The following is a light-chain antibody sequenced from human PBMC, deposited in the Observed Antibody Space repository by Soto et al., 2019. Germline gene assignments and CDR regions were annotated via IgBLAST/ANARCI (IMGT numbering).Light chain of an antibody. CDR1: SSDVGGYDH. Sequence: QSVLTQPPSASGSLGQSVTISCTGTSSDVGGYDHVSWYQHRPGKAPKLMIFEVYKRPSGVPDRSSGSKTGNTASLTVSGLQAEDEAEYYCCSFAGTNNYVFGPGTKVTVL. CDR2: EVY. J-gene: IGLJ1*01. V-gene: IGLV2-8*01. CDR3: CSFAGTNNYV.